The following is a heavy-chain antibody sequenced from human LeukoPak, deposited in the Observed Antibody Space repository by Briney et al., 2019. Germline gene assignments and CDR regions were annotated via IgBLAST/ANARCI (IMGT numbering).Heavy chain of an antibody. J-gene: IGHJ4*02. CDR2: ISGSGGST. V-gene: IGHV3-23*01. CDR1: GFTFDDYA. CDR3: AKGSEVGATLVDY. Sequence: GRSLRLSCAASGFTFDDYAMHWVRQAPGKGLEWVSAISGSGGSTYYADSVKGRFTISRDNSKNTLYLQMNSLRAEDTAVYYCAKGSEVGATLVDYWGQGALVTVSS. D-gene: IGHD1-26*01.